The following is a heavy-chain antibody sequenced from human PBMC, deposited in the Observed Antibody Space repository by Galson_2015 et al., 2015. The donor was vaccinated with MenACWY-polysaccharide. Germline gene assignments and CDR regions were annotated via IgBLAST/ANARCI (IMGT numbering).Heavy chain of an antibody. CDR1: GSRLSNSG. V-gene: IGHV3-33*02. D-gene: IGHD2-2*01. CDR2: IQYDGSNK. J-gene: IGHJ3*02. CDR3: AREGSRIVFHAFDI. Sequence: SLRLSCAASGSRLSNSGMHWVRQAPGKGLEWVAVIQYDGSNKVYADSAKGRFTISRDNSKNTVFLEMNTLGVEDTAVYYCAREGSRIVFHAFDIWGQGTMVTVSS.